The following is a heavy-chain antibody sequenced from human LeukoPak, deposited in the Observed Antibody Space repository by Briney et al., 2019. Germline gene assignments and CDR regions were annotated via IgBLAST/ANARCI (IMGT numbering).Heavy chain of an antibody. V-gene: IGHV3-23*01. D-gene: IGHD5-18*01. CDR1: GFTFSNHG. CDR3: AKLNSYGDY. J-gene: IGHJ4*02. CDR2: ISANGGST. Sequence: GGSLRLSCAVSGFTFSNHGMSWVRQAPGKALECVSTISANGGSTYYADSVKGRFTISRDNSNSMVYLQMDSLRAEDTATYYCAKLNSYGDYWGQGTLVTISS.